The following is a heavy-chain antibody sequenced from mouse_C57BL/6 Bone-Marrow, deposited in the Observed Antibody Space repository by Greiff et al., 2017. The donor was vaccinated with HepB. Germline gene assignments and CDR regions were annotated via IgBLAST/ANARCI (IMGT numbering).Heavy chain of an antibody. V-gene: IGHV1-76*01. J-gene: IGHJ3*01. CDR3: ARGRAYYYGSSPWFAY. D-gene: IGHD1-1*01. CDR2: IYPGSGNT. Sequence: VHLVESGAELVRPGASVKLSCKASGYTFTDYYINWVKQRPGQGLEWIARIYPGSGNTYYNEKFKGKATLTAEKSSSTAYMQLSSLTSEDSAVYFCARGRAYYYGSSPWFAYWGQGTLVTVSA. CDR1: GYTFTDYY.